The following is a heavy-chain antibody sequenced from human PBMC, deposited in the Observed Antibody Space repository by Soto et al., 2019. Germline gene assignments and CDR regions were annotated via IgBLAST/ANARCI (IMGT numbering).Heavy chain of an antibody. D-gene: IGHD5-12*01. CDR2: INPNSGGT. Sequence: EASVKVSCKASGYTFTGYYMHWVRQAPGQGLEWMGWINPNSGGTNYAQKFQGRVTMTRDTSISTAYMELSRLGSDDTAVYYCAREIGGYSGYDVYWGQGTLVTVSS. J-gene: IGHJ4*02. CDR3: AREIGGYSGYDVY. CDR1: GYTFTGYY. V-gene: IGHV1-2*02.